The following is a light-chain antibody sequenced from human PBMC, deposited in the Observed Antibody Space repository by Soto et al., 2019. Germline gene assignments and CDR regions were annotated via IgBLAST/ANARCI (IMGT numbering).Light chain of an antibody. J-gene: IGKJ1*01. V-gene: IGKV3-20*01. CDR3: QQYGSSPT. CDR1: QSVRSNY. Sequence: EIVLTQSPGTLSLSPGERATLSCRASQSVRSNYLAWYQQKPGQAPRLLIYGASSRATGIPHRFSGSGSGTDFTLTISRLQPEDFVVYFCQQYGSSPTFGQGTKVEVK. CDR2: GAS.